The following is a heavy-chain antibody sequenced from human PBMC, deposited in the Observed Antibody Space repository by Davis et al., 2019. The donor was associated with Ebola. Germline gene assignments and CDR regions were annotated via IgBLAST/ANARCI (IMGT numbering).Heavy chain of an antibody. CDR2: IYYSGST. V-gene: IGHV4-31*03. J-gene: IGHJ6*03. CDR3: ARVHTVSYTFLSYYYYMDV. D-gene: IGHD4-17*01. Sequence: LRLSCTVSGGSISSGGYYWSWIRQHPGKGLEWIGYIYYSGSTYYNPSLKSRVTISVDTSKNQFSLKLSSVTAADTAVYYCARVHTVSYTFLSYYYYMDVWGKGTTVTVSS. CDR1: GGSISSGGYY.